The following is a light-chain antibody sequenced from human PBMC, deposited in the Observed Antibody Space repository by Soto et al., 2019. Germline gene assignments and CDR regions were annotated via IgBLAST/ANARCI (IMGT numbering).Light chain of an antibody. J-gene: IGLJ2*01. CDR1: ITSIGHNS. V-gene: IGLV1-51*01. Sequence: QSVLTQPPSVSAAPGQKVTISCSGSITSIGHNSVSWYQQLPGAAPKLLIYDNDKRPSGIPARFSGSKSGTSASLGVTGLQTGDEADYYCETWDSGLSAVVFGGGTKVTVL. CDR3: ETWDSGLSAVV. CDR2: DND.